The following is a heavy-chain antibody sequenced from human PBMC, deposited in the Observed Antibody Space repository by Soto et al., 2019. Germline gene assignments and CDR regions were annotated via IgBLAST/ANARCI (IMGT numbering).Heavy chain of an antibody. CDR3: ATASGDF. D-gene: IGHD1-26*01. J-gene: IGHJ4*02. Sequence: VQLVESGGGLVQPGVSLGRSCAASGFTFTNYGMMWVRQASGKGLEWVASIKQDGSEKVYVDSVKGRFTISRDDPKRSLYLQMKSLRAKDSALYYCATASGDFWGQGTLVSVSS. CDR2: IKQDGSEK. CDR1: GFTFTNYG. V-gene: IGHV3-7*01.